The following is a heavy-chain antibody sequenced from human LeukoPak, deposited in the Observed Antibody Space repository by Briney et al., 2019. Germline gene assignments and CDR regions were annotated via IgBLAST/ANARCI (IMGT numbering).Heavy chain of an antibody. CDR1: GYTFTSRG. J-gene: IGHJ4*02. CDR3: ARAGEVYNSGSYLEY. D-gene: IGHD6-19*01. V-gene: IGHV1-18*01. CDR2: ISTYNGNT. Sequence: ASVKVSCKASGYTFTSRGISWVRQAPGQGLEWMGWISTYNGNTNYAQRLQGRVSMTTDTSTSTAYMDLRSLRSDDTAVYYCARAGEVYNSGSYLEYWGQGTLVTVSS.